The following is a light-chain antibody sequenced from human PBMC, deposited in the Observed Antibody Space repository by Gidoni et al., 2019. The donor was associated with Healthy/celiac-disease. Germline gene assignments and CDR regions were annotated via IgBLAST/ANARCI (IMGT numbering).Light chain of an antibody. Sequence: QSALTQPASVSGSPGPSITISCTGTSSDVGSYNLVSWYQQHPGKAPKLMIYEGSKRPSGVSNRFSGSKSGNTASLTISGLQAEDEADYYCCSYAGSSTPIVFGTGTKVTVL. CDR2: EGS. J-gene: IGLJ1*01. CDR1: SSDVGSYNL. CDR3: CSYAGSSTPIV. V-gene: IGLV2-23*01.